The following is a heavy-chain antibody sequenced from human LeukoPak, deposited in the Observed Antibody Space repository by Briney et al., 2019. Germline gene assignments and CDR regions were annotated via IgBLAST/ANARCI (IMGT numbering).Heavy chain of an antibody. CDR3: ARLSYYDSSIDY. J-gene: IGHJ4*02. CDR2: IYSSGST. D-gene: IGHD3-22*01. CDR1: GGSISGYY. Sequence: SETLSLTCTVSGGSISGYYWSWIRQPPGKGLEWIGYIYSSGSTNYNPSLKSRVTISVDTSKNQFSLKLSSVTAADTAVYYCARLSYYDSSIDYWGQGTLVTVSS. V-gene: IGHV4-4*09.